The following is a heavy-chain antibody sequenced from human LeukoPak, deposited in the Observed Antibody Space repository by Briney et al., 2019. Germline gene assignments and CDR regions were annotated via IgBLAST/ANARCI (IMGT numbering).Heavy chain of an antibody. CDR2: IIPIFGTA. Sequence: GASVKVSCKASGGTFSSYAISWVRQAPGQGLEWMGGIIPIFGTANYAQKFQGRVTITTDESTSTAYMELSSLRSEDTAVYYCARGSRQWLVRLDYWGQGTLVTVSS. V-gene: IGHV1-69*05. CDR1: GGTFSSYA. J-gene: IGHJ4*02. D-gene: IGHD6-19*01. CDR3: ARGSRQWLVRLDY.